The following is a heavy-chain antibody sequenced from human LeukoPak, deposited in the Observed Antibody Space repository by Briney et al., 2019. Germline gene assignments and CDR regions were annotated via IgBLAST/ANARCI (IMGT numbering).Heavy chain of an antibody. D-gene: IGHD2-2*01. CDR1: GFTFSSYS. Sequence: PGGSLGLSCAASGFTFSSYSMNWVRQAPGKGLEWVSYISSSSSTIYYADSVKGRFTISRDNAKNSLYLQMNSLRAEDTAVYYCAREYCSSTSCYPIFDYWGQGTLVTVSS. J-gene: IGHJ4*02. CDR3: AREYCSSTSCYPIFDY. CDR2: ISSSSSTI. V-gene: IGHV3-48*01.